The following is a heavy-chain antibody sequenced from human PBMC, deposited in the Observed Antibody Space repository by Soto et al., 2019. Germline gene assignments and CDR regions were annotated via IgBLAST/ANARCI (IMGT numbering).Heavy chain of an antibody. Sequence: PGGSLRLSCAASGFSFGSYAMHWVRQAPGKGLEWLTVIWYDGSNKYYANSVKDRFTISRDNSRNTLYLQMNSLRAEDTAIYYCARGAISARPDYWGQGTRVTSPQ. D-gene: IGHD6-6*01. V-gene: IGHV3-33*01. CDR1: GFSFGSYA. CDR2: IWYDGSNK. CDR3: ARGAISARPDY. J-gene: IGHJ4*02.